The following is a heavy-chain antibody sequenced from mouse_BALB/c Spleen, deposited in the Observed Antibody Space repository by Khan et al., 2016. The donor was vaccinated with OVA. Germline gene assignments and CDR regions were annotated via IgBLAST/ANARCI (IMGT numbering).Heavy chain of an antibody. CDR3: ARFYDPYYALDY. V-gene: IGHV2-9*02. D-gene: IGHD2-3*01. CDR2: IWAGGST. CDR1: GFSLTSYG. J-gene: IGHJ4*01. Sequence: QVQLKQSGPGLVAPSQSLSITCSVSGFSLTSYGINWVRQPPGKGLEWLGVIWAGGSTNYNSALMSRLSISKDNAKNQVFLKMNSLQSDDTAMYYCARFYDPYYALDYWGPGTSVTVSS.